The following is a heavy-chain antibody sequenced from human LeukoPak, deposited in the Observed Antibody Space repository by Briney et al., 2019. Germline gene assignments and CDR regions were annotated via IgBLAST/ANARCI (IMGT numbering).Heavy chain of an antibody. Sequence: GGSLRLSCAASGFTFSSYEMSWVRQAPGKGLEWVSYISSSGSTIYYADSVKGRFTISRDNAKNSLYLQMNSLRAEDTAVYYCARDVLRGVDSFGPWGQGTLVTVSS. J-gene: IGHJ5*02. CDR3: ARDVLRGVDSFGP. CDR1: GFTFSSYE. CDR2: ISSSGSTI. D-gene: IGHD3-10*01. V-gene: IGHV3-48*03.